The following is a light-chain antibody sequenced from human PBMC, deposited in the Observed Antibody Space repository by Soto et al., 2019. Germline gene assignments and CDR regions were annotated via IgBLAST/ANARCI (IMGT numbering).Light chain of an antibody. J-gene: IGLJ3*02. Sequence: QSVLTQPASVSGSPGQSITVSCTGTSSDIGGHIYVSWYQQHPGKVPKLIIYEVSNRPSGVSNRFSGSKSGNTASLTVSGLQAEDEADYYCSSYTTTSTVVFGGGTKLTVL. CDR2: EVS. CDR1: SSDIGGHIY. CDR3: SSYTTTSTVV. V-gene: IGLV2-14*01.